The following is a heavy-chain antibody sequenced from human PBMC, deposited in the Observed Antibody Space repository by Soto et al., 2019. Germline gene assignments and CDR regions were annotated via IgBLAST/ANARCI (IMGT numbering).Heavy chain of an antibody. V-gene: IGHV3-73*02. CDR3: TSPSDDRDDYDWCFEL. J-gene: IGHJ2*01. Sequence: EVQLVESGGGLVQPGGCLKLSCGASGFTFSGFTMHWVRQASGKGLEWVGRIRTKAKNYATQYSPSVSGRFTISRDDSKNTAYRQMNSLEDEDTGVYYCTSPSDDRDDYDWCFELWGRGTLVTVSS. CDR1: GFTFSGFT. D-gene: IGHD3-16*01. CDR2: IRTKAKNYAT.